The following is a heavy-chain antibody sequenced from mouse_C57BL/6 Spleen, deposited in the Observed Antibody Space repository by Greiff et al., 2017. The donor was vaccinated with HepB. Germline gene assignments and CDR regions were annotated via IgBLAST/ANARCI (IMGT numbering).Heavy chain of an antibody. CDR3: ARHYGYYFDY. D-gene: IGHD1-1*01. CDR1: GYIFTSYW. J-gene: IGHJ2*01. CDR2: IYPSDSET. Sequence: QVQLQQPGAELVRPGSSVKLSCKASGYIFTSYWMDWVKQRPGQGLEWIGNIYPSDSETHYNQKFKDKATLTVDKSSSTAYMQLSSLTSEDSAVYYCARHYGYYFDYWGQGTTLTVSS. V-gene: IGHV1-61*01.